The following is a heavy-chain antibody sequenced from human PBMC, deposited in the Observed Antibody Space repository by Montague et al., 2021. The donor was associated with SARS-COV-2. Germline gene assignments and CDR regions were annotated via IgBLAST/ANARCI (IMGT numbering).Heavy chain of an antibody. Sequence: SLRLSCAASGFDFGEYAMHWVRQTPGKGLEWVSGISWNSDSSDYVDSVKGRFSISRDNAKKSLYLQMNSLRPEDTALYYCAKDIGTETIYEAFFDGWGQGTLVTVSS. CDR2: ISWNSDSS. CDR3: AKDIGTETIYEAFFDG. D-gene: IGHD3-16*01. J-gene: IGHJ4*02. CDR1: GFDFGEYA. V-gene: IGHV3-9*01.